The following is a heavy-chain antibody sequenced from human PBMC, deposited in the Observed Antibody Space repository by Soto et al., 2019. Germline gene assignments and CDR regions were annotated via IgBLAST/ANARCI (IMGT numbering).Heavy chain of an antibody. Sequence: GSGPTLVNPTQTLTLTCTFSGFSLSTSGMCVSWIRQPPGKALEWLALIDWDDDKYYSTSLKTRLTISKDTSKNQVVLTMTNMDPVDTATYYCARTYIAAQPRYYYYGMDVWGQGTTVTVSS. V-gene: IGHV2-70*01. CDR3: ARTYIAAQPRYYYYGMDV. D-gene: IGHD6-6*01. CDR2: IDWDDDK. CDR1: GFSLSTSGMC. J-gene: IGHJ6*02.